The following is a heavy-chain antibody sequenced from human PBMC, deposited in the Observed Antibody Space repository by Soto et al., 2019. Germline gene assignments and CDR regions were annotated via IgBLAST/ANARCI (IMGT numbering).Heavy chain of an antibody. D-gene: IGHD3-10*01. V-gene: IGHV4-39*01. CDR2: IFYSGST. J-gene: IGHJ4*02. CDR1: SGSISSTIYS. Sequence: PSETLSLTCTVSSGSISSTIYSWDWIRQPPGKGLEWIGSIFYSGSTYYNPSLKSRVTISVDTSKNQFSLTLTSVTAADTAVYYCARHNYGSGSTYFDYWGQGTLVTVSS. CDR3: ARHNYGSGSTYFDY.